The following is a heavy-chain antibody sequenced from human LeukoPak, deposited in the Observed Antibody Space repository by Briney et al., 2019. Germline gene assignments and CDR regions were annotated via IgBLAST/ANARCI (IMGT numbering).Heavy chain of an antibody. V-gene: IGHV3-15*01. CDR3: ARGFCSSTNCYQGPFDF. D-gene: IGHD2-2*01. CDR1: GFTFSSAW. J-gene: IGHJ4*02. Sequence: GGSLRLSCAASGFTFSSAWMTWVRQAPGRGLEWVGHIKNKTNGETTDYAAPVKGRFIISRDDSKNTLYLQMNSLRTEDTAVYYCARGFCSSTNCYQGPFDFWGQGTLVTVSS. CDR2: IKNKTNGETT.